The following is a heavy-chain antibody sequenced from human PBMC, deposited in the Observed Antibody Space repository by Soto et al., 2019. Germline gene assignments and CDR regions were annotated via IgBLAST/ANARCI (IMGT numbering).Heavy chain of an antibody. J-gene: IGHJ6*02. Sequence: PSETLSLTCTVSGGSISSGDYYWSWIRQPPGKGLEWIGYIYYSGSTYYNPSLKSRVTISVDTSKNQFSLKLSSVTAADTAVYYCARVGSYYYGSGNGYYYGMDVWGQGTTVTVSS. V-gene: IGHV4-30-4*01. CDR1: GGSISSGDYY. D-gene: IGHD3-10*01. CDR2: IYYSGST. CDR3: ARVGSYYYGSGNGYYYGMDV.